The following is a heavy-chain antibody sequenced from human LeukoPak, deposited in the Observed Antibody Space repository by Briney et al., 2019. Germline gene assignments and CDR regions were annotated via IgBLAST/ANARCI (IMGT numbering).Heavy chain of an antibody. CDR3: ASSASLVCLDY. D-gene: IGHD2-2*01. J-gene: IGHJ4*02. Sequence: PGGSLRLSCAASGFTVSSNYMSWVRQAPGKGLEWVSVIYSGGSTYYANSVKGRFTISRDNSKNMLFLQMSSLRAEDTAVYFCASSASLVCLDYWGQGTLVTVSS. CDR1: GFTVSSNY. CDR2: IYSGGST. V-gene: IGHV3-53*01.